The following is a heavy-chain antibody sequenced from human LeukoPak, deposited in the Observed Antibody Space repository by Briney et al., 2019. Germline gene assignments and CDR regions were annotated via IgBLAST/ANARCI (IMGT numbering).Heavy chain of an antibody. CDR2: IYSSGNT. J-gene: IGHJ4*02. Sequence: SETLSLTCAVSGASISSSNYYWGWVRQSPGKGLEWIGNIYSSGNTYYNASLKSRVTMYIDTSKNQFSLKLSSVTAADTAVYYCARSPWELPYYYFDYWGQGTLVTVSS. CDR3: ARSPWELPYYYFDY. D-gene: IGHD1-26*01. V-gene: IGHV4-39*07. CDR1: GASISSSNYY.